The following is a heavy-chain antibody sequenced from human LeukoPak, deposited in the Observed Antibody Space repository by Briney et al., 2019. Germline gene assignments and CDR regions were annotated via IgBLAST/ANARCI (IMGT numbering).Heavy chain of an antibody. D-gene: IGHD2/OR15-2a*01. J-gene: IGHJ6*02. CDR2: ISYDGSNK. CDR3: AKDMDVEYGGGLYGMDV. CDR1: GFTFSSYG. V-gene: IGHV3-30*18. Sequence: GGSLRLSCAASGFTFSSYGMHWVRRAPGKGLEWVAVISYDGSNKCYADSVKGRFTISRDNSKNTLYLQMNSLRAEDTAVYYCAKDMDVEYGGGLYGMDVWGQGTTVTVSS.